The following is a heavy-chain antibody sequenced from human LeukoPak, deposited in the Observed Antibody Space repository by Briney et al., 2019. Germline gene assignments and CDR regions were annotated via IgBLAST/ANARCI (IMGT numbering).Heavy chain of an antibody. Sequence: GGSLRLSCAASGFTFSSYGMHWVRQAPGKGLEWVSAISGSGGSTYYADSVKGRFTISRDNSKNTLYLQMNSLRAEDTAVYYCAKDHSGRVGATITYAFDIWGQGTMVTVSS. CDR1: GFTFSSYG. CDR3: AKDHSGRVGATITYAFDI. V-gene: IGHV3-23*01. D-gene: IGHD1-26*01. CDR2: ISGSGGST. J-gene: IGHJ3*02.